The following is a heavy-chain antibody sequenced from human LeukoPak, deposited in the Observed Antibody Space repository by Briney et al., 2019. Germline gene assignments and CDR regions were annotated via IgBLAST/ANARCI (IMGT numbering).Heavy chain of an antibody. V-gene: IGHV3-74*01. CDR1: GGSFSGYY. CDR2: INSDGSST. D-gene: IGHD3-16*02. CDR3: ARHHYDYVWGSYRSFDY. Sequence: PSETLSLTCAVYGGSFSGYYWSWIRQPPGKGLVWVSRINSDGSSTSYADSVKGRFTISRDNAKNTLYLQMNSLRAEDTAVYYCARHHYDYVWGSYRSFDYWGQGTLVTVSS. J-gene: IGHJ4*02.